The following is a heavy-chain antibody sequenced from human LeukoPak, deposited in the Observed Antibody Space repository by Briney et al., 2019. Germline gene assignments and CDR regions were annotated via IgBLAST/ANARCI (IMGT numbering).Heavy chain of an antibody. CDR2: ISSSGSTI. J-gene: IGHJ6*03. CDR3: ARGSLGYYYYYMDV. V-gene: IGHV3-11*01. Sequence: GGSLRLSCAASGFTFSDYYMSWIRQAPGKGLEWVSYISSSGSTIYYADSVKGRFTIPRDNAKNSLYLQMNSLRAEDTAVYYCARGSLGYYYYYMDVWGKGTTVTISS. CDR1: GFTFSDYY. D-gene: IGHD7-27*01.